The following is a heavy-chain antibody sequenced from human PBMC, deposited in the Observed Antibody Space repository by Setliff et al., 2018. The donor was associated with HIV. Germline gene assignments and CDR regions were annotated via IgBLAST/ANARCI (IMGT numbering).Heavy chain of an antibody. J-gene: IGHJ6*03. D-gene: IGHD1-26*01. CDR2: ISGSGGRT. CDR3: AKDGSAGWGAPPIYMDV. Sequence: GGSLRLSCAASGLALSGYAMTWVRQAPGKGLEWVSAISGSGGRTYFADSVQGRFTISRDNSENTVFLQMNSLRAEDTAVYYCAKDGSAGWGAPPIYMDVWGKGTTVTVSS. V-gene: IGHV3-23*01. CDR1: GLALSGYA.